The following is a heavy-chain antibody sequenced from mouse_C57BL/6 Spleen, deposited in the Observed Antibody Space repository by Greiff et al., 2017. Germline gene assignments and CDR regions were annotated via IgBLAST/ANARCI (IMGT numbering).Heavy chain of an antibody. CDR1: GYSITSGYY. V-gene: IGHV3-6*01. J-gene: IGHJ4*01. D-gene: IGHD2-4*01. Sequence: EVQLQESGPGLVKPSQSLSLTCSVTGYSITSGYYWNWIRQFPGNKLEWMGYISYDGSNNYNPSHKNRISITRDTSKNQFFLKLKSVTTEDTATYYRARNPIYDYDDGYAMDYWGQGTSVTVSS. CDR3: ARNPIYDYDDGYAMDY. CDR2: ISYDGSN.